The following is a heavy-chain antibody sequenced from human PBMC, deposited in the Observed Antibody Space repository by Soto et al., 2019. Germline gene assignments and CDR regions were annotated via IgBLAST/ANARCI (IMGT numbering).Heavy chain of an antibody. CDR1: SDSISSYY. V-gene: IGHV4-59*08. CDR2: TDYSGNT. CDR3: ARAVGDPLYYLDY. J-gene: IGHJ4*02. D-gene: IGHD6-19*01. Sequence: XXTLSLPFTVSSDSISSYYWLWILQSPGKGLEWIGYTDYSGNTNYNPSLKSRVTISGDTSKNQFSLRLSSVTAADTAVYYCARAVGDPLYYLDYWGQGTLVTVSS.